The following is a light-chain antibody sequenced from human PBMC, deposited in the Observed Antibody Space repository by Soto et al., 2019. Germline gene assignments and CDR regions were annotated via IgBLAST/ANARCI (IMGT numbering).Light chain of an antibody. CDR2: DAS. J-gene: IGKJ1*01. CDR1: QSVSSY. V-gene: IGKV3-11*01. Sequence: EIVLTQSASTLSWSPGERATLSCGASQSVSSYLAWYQQKPGQAPRLLIYDASNRATGIPARFSGSGSGTDFTPTISSLEPEDFAVYYCQQRSNWPRGTFGQGTKVDIK. CDR3: QQRSNWPRGT.